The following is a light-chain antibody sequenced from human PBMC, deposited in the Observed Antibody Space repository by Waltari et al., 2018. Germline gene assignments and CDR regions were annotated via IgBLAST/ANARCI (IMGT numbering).Light chain of an antibody. CDR3: SSYAGSNNLL. J-gene: IGLJ2*01. CDR1: SRDVGGYNY. V-gene: IGLV2-8*01. Sequence: QSALTQPPSASGSPGQPVTISCTGTSRDVGGYNYSSWYQQHPGKAPKVMIYEVTKRPSGVPDRFSGSKSGNTASLTVSGLQAEDEADYYCSSYAGSNNLLFGGGTKLTVL. CDR2: EVT.